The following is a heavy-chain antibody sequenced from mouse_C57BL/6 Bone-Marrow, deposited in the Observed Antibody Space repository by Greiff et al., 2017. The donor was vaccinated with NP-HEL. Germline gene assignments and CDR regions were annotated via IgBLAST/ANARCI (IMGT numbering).Heavy chain of an antibody. J-gene: IGHJ2*01. CDR2: ISSGSSTI. CDR3: ASNDYGSSYFDY. CDR1: GFTFSDYG. D-gene: IGHD1-1*01. V-gene: IGHV5-17*01. Sequence: EVKLMESGGGLVKPGGSLKLSCAASGFTFSDYGMHWVRQAPEKGLEWVAYISSGSSTIYYADTVKGRFTISRDNAKNTLFLQMTSLRSEDTAMYYGASNDYGSSYFDYWGQGTTLTVSA.